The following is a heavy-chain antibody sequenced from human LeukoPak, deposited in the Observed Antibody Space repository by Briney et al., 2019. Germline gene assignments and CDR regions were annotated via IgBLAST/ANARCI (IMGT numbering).Heavy chain of an antibody. CDR1: GYTFTGCY. CDR3: ARSLIVVVPAALGY. CDR2: INPNSGGT. Sequence: ASVKVSCKASGYTFTGCYMHWVRQAPGQGLEWMGWINPNSGGTNYAQKFQGRVTMTRDTSISTAYMELSRLRSDDTAVYYCARSLIVVVPAALGYWGQGTLVTVSS. D-gene: IGHD2-2*01. V-gene: IGHV1-2*02. J-gene: IGHJ4*02.